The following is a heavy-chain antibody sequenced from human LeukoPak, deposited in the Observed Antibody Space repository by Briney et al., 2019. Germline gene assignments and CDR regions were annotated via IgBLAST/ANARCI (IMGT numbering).Heavy chain of an antibody. CDR1: GGSFSGYY. Sequence: SETLSLTCAVYGGSFSGYYWSWIRQPPGKGLEWIGEINHSGSTNYNPSLKSRVTISVDTSKNQFSLKLSSVTAADTAVYYCARGRVLLWFGEFPPRFDPWGQGTLVTVSS. V-gene: IGHV4-34*01. D-gene: IGHD3-10*01. CDR3: ARGRVLLWFGEFPPRFDP. CDR2: INHSGST. J-gene: IGHJ5*02.